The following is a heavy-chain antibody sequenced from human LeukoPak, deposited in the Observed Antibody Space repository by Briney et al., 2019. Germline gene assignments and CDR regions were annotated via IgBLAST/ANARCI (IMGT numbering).Heavy chain of an antibody. CDR1: GYTFTSYY. CDR2: IIPIFGTA. V-gene: IGHV1-69*13. D-gene: IGHD3-3*01. Sequence: SVKVSCKASGYTFTSYYMHWVRQAPGQGLEWMGGIIPIFGTANYAQKFQGRVTITADESTSTAYMELSSLRSEDTAVYYCARGHGLFGVVKIEIWGQGTMVTVSS. CDR3: ARGHGLFGVVKIEI. J-gene: IGHJ3*02.